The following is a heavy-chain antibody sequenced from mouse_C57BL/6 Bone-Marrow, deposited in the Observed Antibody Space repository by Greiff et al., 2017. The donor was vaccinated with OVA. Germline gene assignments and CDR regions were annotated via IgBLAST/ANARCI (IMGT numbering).Heavy chain of an antibody. D-gene: IGHD2-1*01. CDR1: GYTFTSYT. V-gene: IGHV1-4*01. Sequence: VKLQQSGAELARPGASVKMSCKASGYTFTSYTMHWVKQRPGQGLEWIGYINPSSGYTKYNQKFKDKATLTADKSSSTAYMQLSSLTSEDSAVYYCASSLPTWFAYWGQGTLVTVSA. CDR3: ASSLPTWFAY. CDR2: INPSSGYT. J-gene: IGHJ3*01.